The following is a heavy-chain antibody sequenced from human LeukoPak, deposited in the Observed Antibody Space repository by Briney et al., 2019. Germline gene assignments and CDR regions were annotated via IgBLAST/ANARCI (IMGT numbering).Heavy chain of an antibody. CDR2: IYYSGST. D-gene: IGHD3-22*01. V-gene: IGHV4-31*03. J-gene: IGHJ5*02. CDR3: ARSMLAYDSSGYYTSWFDP. Sequence: PSQTLSLTCTVSGGSISSGGYYWSWIRQHPGKGLEWIGYIYYSGSTYYNPSLKSRVTISVDTSKNQFSLKLSSVTAADTAVYYCARSMLAYDSSGYYTSWFDPWGQGTLVTVSS. CDR1: GGSISSGGYY.